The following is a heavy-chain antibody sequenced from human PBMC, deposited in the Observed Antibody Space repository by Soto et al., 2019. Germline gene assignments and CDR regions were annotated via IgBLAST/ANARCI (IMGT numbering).Heavy chain of an antibody. Sequence: SETLSLTCTVSGGSISSSSYYWGWIRQPPGKGLEWIGSIYYSGSTYYNPSLKSQVTISEDTSKNQFSLKLSSVTAADTAVYYCASHSGYCSSTSCYRNNWFDPWGQGTRVTVS. CDR3: ASHSGYCSSTSCYRNNWFDP. CDR1: GGSISSSSYY. J-gene: IGHJ5*02. D-gene: IGHD2-2*01. CDR2: IYYSGST. V-gene: IGHV4-39*01.